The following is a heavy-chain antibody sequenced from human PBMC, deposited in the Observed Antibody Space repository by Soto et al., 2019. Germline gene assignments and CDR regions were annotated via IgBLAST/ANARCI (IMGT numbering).Heavy chain of an antibody. V-gene: IGHV4-59*01. J-gene: IGHJ6*02. CDR3: ARDEPTGYYYYGMDV. D-gene: IGHD3-9*01. CDR1: GGSISSYY. Sequence: SETLSLTCTVSGGSISSYYWSWIRQPPGKGLEWIGYIYYSGSTNYNPSLKSRVTISVDTSKNQSSLKLSSVTAADTAVYYCARDEPTGYYYYGMDVWGQGTTVTVSS. CDR2: IYYSGST.